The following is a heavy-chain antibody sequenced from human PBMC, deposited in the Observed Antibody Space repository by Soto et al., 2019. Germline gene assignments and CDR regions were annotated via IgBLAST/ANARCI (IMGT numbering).Heavy chain of an antibody. CDR1: GLTFSSYA. D-gene: IGHD2-2*01. J-gene: IGHJ4*02. Sequence: PGGSLRLSCAVSGLTFSSYAMSWVRQAPGKGLEWVSAISGSGYSTYYADSVKGRFTISRDNSKNTLYLQMNSLRAEDTAVYYCAKGRGYCTSTSCYVGSDYWGQGT. V-gene: IGHV3-23*01. CDR3: AKGRGYCTSTSCYVGSDY. CDR2: ISGSGYST.